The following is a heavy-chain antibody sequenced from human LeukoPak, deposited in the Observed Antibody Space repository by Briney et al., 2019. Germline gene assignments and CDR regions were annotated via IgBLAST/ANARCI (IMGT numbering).Heavy chain of an antibody. V-gene: IGHV3-23*01. J-gene: IGHJ4*02. CDR2: ISGSGGST. CDR3: AKDLERGIAVAGPLLDY. Sequence: GGSLRLSCAASGFTFSSYAMSWVRQAPGKGLEWVSAISGSGGSTYSDDSVKGRFRFSRDNSKNKLYLQMNSLRAEATAVYYCAKDLERGIAVAGPLLDYWGQGTLVTVSS. D-gene: IGHD6-19*01. CDR1: GFTFSSYA.